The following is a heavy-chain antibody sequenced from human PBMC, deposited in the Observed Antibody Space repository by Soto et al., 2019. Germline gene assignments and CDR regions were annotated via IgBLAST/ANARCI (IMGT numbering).Heavy chain of an antibody. Sequence: EVQLLESGGGLVQPGGSLRLSCAASGFTFSSYAMSWVRQAPGKGLDWVSAISGSGGSTYYADSVKGRFTISRDNSKNTLYLPMNSLRAEDTAVYYCAKDRLCYSSGWYGVYWGQGTLVTVSS. CDR2: ISGSGGST. CDR1: GFTFSSYA. CDR3: AKDRLCYSSGWYGVY. V-gene: IGHV3-23*01. D-gene: IGHD6-19*01. J-gene: IGHJ4*02.